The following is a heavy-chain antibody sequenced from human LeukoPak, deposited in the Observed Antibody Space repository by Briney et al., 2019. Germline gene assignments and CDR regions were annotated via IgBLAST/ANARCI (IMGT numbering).Heavy chain of an antibody. Sequence: SETLSLTCTVSGVSISSCSYYWGWIRQPPGKGLEWIGSSYYSGSNYYNPSLKSRVTISVDTSKNQFSLKQSSMTDADTAVYYCARHAVVVVAVFVCWFDPWGQGTLVTVSS. J-gene: IGHJ5*02. V-gene: IGHV4-39*01. CDR1: GVSISSCSYY. CDR2: SYYSGSN. CDR3: ARHAVVVVAVFVCWFDP. D-gene: IGHD2-15*01.